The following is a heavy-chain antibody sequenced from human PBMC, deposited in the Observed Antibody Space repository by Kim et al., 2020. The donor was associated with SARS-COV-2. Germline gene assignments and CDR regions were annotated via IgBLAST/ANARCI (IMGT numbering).Heavy chain of an antibody. D-gene: IGHD6-13*01. J-gene: IGHJ6*02. Sequence: SVKVSCKASGGTFSSYTISWVRQAPGQGLEWMGRIIPILGIANYAQKFQGRVTITADKSTSTAYMELSSLRSEDTAVYYCARASSIAAAGGYGMDVWGQGTTVTVSS. CDR3: ARASSIAAAGGYGMDV. CDR1: GGTFSSYT. CDR2: IIPILGIA. V-gene: IGHV1-69*02.